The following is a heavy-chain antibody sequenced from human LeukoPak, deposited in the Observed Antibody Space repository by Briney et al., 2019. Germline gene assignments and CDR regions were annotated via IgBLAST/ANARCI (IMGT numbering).Heavy chain of an antibody. CDR1: GFTFSSYA. J-gene: IGHJ4*02. D-gene: IGHD5-18*01. V-gene: IGHV3-23*01. CDR3: AKDLGYSYGPTSDY. Sequence: GGSLRLSCAASGFTFSSYAMSWVRQAPGKGLEWVSAISGSGGSTYYADSVKGRFTISRDNSKNTLYLQMNSLRAEDTAVYYCAKDLGYSYGPTSDYWGQGTLVTVSS. CDR2: ISGSGGST.